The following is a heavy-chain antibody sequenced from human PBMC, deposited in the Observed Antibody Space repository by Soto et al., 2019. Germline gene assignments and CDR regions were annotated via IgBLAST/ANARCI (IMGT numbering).Heavy chain of an antibody. Sequence: GGPLRLSCAASGFTFNNYAMTWVRQAPGKGLEWVSTINDDGGSTYYADSVKGRFTISRDNSKKTLYLQMNSLRAEDTAVYYCARGLVPAAKTSLNDYWGQGTLVTVSS. J-gene: IGHJ4*02. CDR1: GFTFNNYA. CDR2: INDDGGST. D-gene: IGHD2-2*01. V-gene: IGHV3-23*01. CDR3: ARGLVPAAKTSLNDY.